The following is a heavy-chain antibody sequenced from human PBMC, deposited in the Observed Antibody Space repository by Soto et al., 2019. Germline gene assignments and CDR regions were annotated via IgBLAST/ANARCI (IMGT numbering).Heavy chain of an antibody. V-gene: IGHV4-30-2*01. CDR1: GGSISSGGYS. D-gene: IGHD3-16*01. J-gene: IGHJ4*02. CDR2: IYHSGST. Sequence: PSETLSLTCAVSGGSISSGGYSWSWIRQPPGKGLEWIGYIYHSGSTYYNPSLKSRVTISVDRSRNQFSLKLSSVTAADTAVYYCARHWALGPPPDYWGQGTLVTVSS. CDR3: ARHWALGPPPDY.